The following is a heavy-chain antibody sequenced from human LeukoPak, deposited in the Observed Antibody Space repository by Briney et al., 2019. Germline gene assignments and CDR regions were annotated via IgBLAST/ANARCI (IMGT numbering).Heavy chain of an antibody. CDR1: GFTFSSYG. V-gene: IGHV3-23*01. CDR3: AKENYGYAFDY. J-gene: IGHJ4*02. Sequence: GGSLRLSCAASGFTFSSYGMSWVRQAPGKGLEWVSSNSGSGDSTYYADSVKGRLTISRDNSKNTLYLQMNSLRAEDTAVYYCAKENYGYAFDYWGQGTLVTVSS. D-gene: IGHD4-17*01. CDR2: NSGSGDST.